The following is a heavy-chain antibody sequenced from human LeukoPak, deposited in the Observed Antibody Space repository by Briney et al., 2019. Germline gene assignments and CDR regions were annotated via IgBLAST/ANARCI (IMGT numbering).Heavy chain of an antibody. CDR2: INHSGST. D-gene: IGHD3-16*02. J-gene: IGHJ6*03. Sequence: SETLSLTCAVYGGSFSGYYWSWIRQPPGKGLEWIGEINHSGSTNYNPSLKSRVTISVDTSKNQFSLKLSSVTAADTAVYYCERGVGFTFGGVIVRYYYYYMDVWGKGTTVTVSS. CDR1: GGSFSGYY. V-gene: IGHV4-34*01. CDR3: ERGVGFTFGGVIVRYYYYYMDV.